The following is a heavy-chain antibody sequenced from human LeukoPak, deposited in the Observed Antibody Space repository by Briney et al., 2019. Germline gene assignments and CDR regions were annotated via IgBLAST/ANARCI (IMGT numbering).Heavy chain of an antibody. V-gene: IGHV4-38-2*01. D-gene: IGHD6-19*01. Sequence: PSETLSLTCAVSGYSISSGYYWGWIRQPPGKGLEWFGTIYHSGSTYYNPSLKSRVTISVGTSKNQFSLKLNSVTAADTAVYYCARVIGGWTKAPFDYWGQGTLVTVSS. CDR1: GYSISSGYY. J-gene: IGHJ4*02. CDR2: IYHSGST. CDR3: ARVIGGWTKAPFDY.